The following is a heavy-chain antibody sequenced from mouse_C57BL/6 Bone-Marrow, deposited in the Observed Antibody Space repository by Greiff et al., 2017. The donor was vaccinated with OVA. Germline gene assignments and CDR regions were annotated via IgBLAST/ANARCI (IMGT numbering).Heavy chain of an antibody. CDR3: ARGAYYSKRYFDV. CDR1: GYTFTSYW. J-gene: IGHJ1*03. D-gene: IGHD2-5*01. V-gene: IGHV1-69*01. CDR2: NDPSDSYT. Sequence: QVQLQQPGAELVMPGASVKLSCKASGYTFTSYWMHWVKQRPGQGLEWIGENDPSDSYTNYNQKFKGKSTLTVDKSSSTAYMQLSSLTSEDSAVYYCARGAYYSKRYFDVWGTGTTVTVSS.